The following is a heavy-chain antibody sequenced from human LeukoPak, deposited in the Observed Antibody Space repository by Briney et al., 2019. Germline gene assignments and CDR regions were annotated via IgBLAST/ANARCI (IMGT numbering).Heavy chain of an antibody. CDR1: GFTFSSYA. J-gene: IGHJ4*02. CDR2: ISYDGSNK. D-gene: IGHD6-13*01. Sequence: GGSLRLSCAASGFTFSSYAMHWVRQAPGKGLEWVAVISYDGSNKYYVDSVKGRFTISRDNSKNTLYLQMNSLRAEDTAVYYCARGEGGYPDYWGQGTLVTVSS. CDR3: ARGEGGYPDY. V-gene: IGHV3-30*04.